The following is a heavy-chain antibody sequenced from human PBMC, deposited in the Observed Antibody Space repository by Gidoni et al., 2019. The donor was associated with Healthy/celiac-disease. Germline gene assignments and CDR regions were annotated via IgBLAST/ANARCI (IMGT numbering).Heavy chain of an antibody. V-gene: IGHV3-15*01. CDR1: GFTFSNAW. Sequence: EVQLVESGGGLVKPGGSLRLSCAASGFTFSNAWMSWVRQAPGKGLEWVGRIKSKTDGGTTDYAAPVKGRFTISRDDSKNTLYLQMNSLKTEDTAVYYCTATADHYYDSSGLHWGQGTLVTVSS. J-gene: IGHJ4*02. CDR3: TATADHYYDSSGLH. D-gene: IGHD3-22*01. CDR2: IKSKTDGGTT.